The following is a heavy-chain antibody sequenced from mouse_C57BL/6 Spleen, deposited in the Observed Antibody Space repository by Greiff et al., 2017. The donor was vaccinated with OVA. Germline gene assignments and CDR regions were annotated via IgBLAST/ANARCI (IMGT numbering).Heavy chain of an antibody. V-gene: IGHV10-1*01. CDR1: GFSFNTYA. CDR3: VRKSYGWYFDV. Sequence: EVMLVESGGGLVQPKGSLKLSCAASGFSFNTYAMNWVRQAPGKGLEWVARIRSKSNNYATYYADSVKDRFTISRDDSESMLYLQMNNLKTEDTAMYYCVRKSYGWYFDVWGTGTTVTVSS. D-gene: IGHD1-1*01. J-gene: IGHJ1*03. CDR2: IRSKSNNYAT.